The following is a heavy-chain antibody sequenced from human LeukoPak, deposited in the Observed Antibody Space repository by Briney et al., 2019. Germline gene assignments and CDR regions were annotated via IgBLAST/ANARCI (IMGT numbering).Heavy chain of an antibody. V-gene: IGHV4-59*12. Sequence: SETLSLTCTVSGGSISSYYWSWIRQPPGKGLEWIGYIHYSGSTNYNPSLKSRLTISVDTSKNQLSLKLSSVTAADTAVYYCARDTRFRGYFDLWGRGSLVTVSS. CDR1: GGSISSYY. CDR2: IHYSGST. J-gene: IGHJ2*01. CDR3: ARDTRFRGYFDL. D-gene: IGHD3-10*01.